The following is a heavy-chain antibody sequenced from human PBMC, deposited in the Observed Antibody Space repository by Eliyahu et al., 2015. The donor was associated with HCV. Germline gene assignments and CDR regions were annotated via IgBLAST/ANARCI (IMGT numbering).Heavy chain of an antibody. D-gene: IGHD4-23*01. CDR1: GFEFDVYA. V-gene: IGHV3-9*01. CDR3: VKDIVPAGGAFDF. CDR2: ISWNSGSI. Sequence: EVQLVESGGELVQPGMSLRLSCXASGFEFDVYAMPWGRQVPGKGLEWVSGISWNSGSIGYAESVKGRFTIARDNAKKSLSLQMNSLRAEDTALYYCVKDIVPAGGAFDFWGPGTKVTVSS. J-gene: IGHJ3*01.